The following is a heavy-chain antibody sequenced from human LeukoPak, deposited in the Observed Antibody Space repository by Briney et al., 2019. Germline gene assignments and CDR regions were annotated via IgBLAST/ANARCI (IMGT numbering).Heavy chain of an antibody. Sequence: VASVKVSCKASGYTFTSYAMHWVRQAPGQRLEWMGWINAGNGNTKYSQKFQGRDTITRDTSASTAYMELSSLRSEDTAVYYCARDRDIVVVPAAYDAFDIWGQGTMVTVSS. J-gene: IGHJ3*02. D-gene: IGHD2-2*01. CDR2: INAGNGNT. V-gene: IGHV1-3*01. CDR3: ARDRDIVVVPAAYDAFDI. CDR1: GYTFTSYA.